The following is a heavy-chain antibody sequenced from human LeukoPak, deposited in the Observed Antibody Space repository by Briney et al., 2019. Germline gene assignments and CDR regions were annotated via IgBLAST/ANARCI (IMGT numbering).Heavy chain of an antibody. D-gene: IGHD3-3*01. J-gene: IGHJ6*03. CDR3: TRYDFWSGYPNMDV. Sequence: PGRSLRLSCTASGFTSGDYAMSWVRQAPGKGREWVGFIRSKAYGGTTEYAASVKGRFTISRDDSKSIAYLQMNSLKTEDTAVYYCTRYDFWSGYPNMDVWGKGTTVTVSS. V-gene: IGHV3-49*04. CDR1: GFTSGDYA. CDR2: IRSKAYGGTT.